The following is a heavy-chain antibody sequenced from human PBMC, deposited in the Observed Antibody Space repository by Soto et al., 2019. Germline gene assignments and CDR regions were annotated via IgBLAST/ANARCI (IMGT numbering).Heavy chain of an antibody. CDR1: GYTFTGYY. V-gene: IGHV1-2*04. Sequence: ASVKVSCKASGYTFTGYYMHWVRQAPGQGLEWMGWINPNSGGTNYAQKFQGWVTMTRDTSISTAYMELSRLRSDDTAVYYCARGTGYCSSTSCYVGSITGTTITVPYYGMDVWGQGTTVTVSS. CDR2: INPNSGGT. D-gene: IGHD2-2*01. CDR3: ARGTGYCSSTSCYVGSITGTTITVPYYGMDV. J-gene: IGHJ6*02.